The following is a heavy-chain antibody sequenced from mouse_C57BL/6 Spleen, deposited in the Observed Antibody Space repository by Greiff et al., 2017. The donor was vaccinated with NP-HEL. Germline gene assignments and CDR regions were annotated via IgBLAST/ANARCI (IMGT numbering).Heavy chain of an antibody. V-gene: IGHV5-9*01. Sequence: EVKLVESGGGLVKPGGSLKLSCAASGFTFSSYTMSWVRQTPEKRLEWVATISGGGGNTYYPDSVKGRFTISRDNAKNTLYLQMSSLRSEDTALYYCAREAYYGSSYGYWGQGTTLTVSS. D-gene: IGHD1-1*01. J-gene: IGHJ2*01. CDR2: ISGGGGNT. CDR1: GFTFSSYT. CDR3: AREAYYGSSYGY.